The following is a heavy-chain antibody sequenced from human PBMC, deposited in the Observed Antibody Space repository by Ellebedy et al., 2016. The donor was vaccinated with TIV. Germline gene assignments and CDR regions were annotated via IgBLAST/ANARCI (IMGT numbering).Heavy chain of an antibody. CDR1: GFTFTTYW. CDR3: ARDQWLGRAYYFDY. J-gene: IGHJ4*02. CDR2: IKQDGSEK. D-gene: IGHD6-19*01. V-gene: IGHV3-7*01. Sequence: GESLKISCAASGFTFTTYWMNWVRQAPGKGLEWVANIKQDGSEKYYVDSVEGRFAISRDNAKNSMYLQMNSLGDEDTSVYYCARDQWLGRAYYFDYWGQGTLVTVSS.